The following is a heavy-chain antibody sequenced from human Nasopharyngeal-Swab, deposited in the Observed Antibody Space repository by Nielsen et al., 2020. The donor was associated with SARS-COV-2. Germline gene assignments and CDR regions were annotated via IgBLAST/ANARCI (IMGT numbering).Heavy chain of an antibody. J-gene: IGHJ4*02. CDR3: HLSSGYDGYINY. CDR1: GFSVTSHG. CDR2: IWYDGTNK. V-gene: IGHV3-33*01. Sequence: GGSLRLFCKASGFSVTSHGMHWVRQAPGKGLEWVAVIWYDGTNKFYADSVKGRFTISRDNSKNTLYLQMNSLRAEDTAMYYCHLSSGYDGYINYWGQGTLVTVSS. D-gene: IGHD3-22*01.